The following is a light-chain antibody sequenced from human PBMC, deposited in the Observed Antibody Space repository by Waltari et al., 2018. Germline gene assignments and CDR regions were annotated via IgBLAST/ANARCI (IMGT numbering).Light chain of an antibody. CDR1: QSVLFNFNNKNY. Sequence: DIVMTQSPDSLAVSLGERATINCKSSQSVLFNFNNKNYLGWYQHKPGRPPRPCIYWASTRESGVPDRFSGSGSGTDFNLTISSLQAEDVAVYYCQQYYSLPWAFGQGTKVEIK. V-gene: IGKV4-1*01. CDR3: QQYYSLPWA. J-gene: IGKJ1*01. CDR2: WAS.